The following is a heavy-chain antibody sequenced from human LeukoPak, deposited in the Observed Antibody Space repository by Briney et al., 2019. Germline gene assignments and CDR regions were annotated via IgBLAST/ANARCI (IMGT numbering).Heavy chain of an antibody. CDR2: FGPQVGET. D-gene: IGHD3-10*01. V-gene: IGHV1-24*01. J-gene: IGHJ4*02. Sequence: ASVKVSCKVSGSTLTEISIDWVRQAPGKGLECMGTFGPQVGETIHAQKLQGRLKMTADTSTDTVYMEISSLQSEDTAVYYCATGAMVYEYWGQGTLVTVSS. CDR1: GSTLTEIS. CDR3: ATGAMVYEY.